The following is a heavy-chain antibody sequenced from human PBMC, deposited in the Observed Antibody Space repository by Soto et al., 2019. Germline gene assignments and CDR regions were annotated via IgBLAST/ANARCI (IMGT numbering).Heavy chain of an antibody. CDR1: GFTFSSYA. V-gene: IGHV3-30-3*01. D-gene: IGHD3-3*01. CDR2: ISYDGSNK. J-gene: IGHJ4*02. Sequence: QVQLVESGGGVVQPGRSLRLSCAASGFTFSSYAMHWVRQAPGKGLEWVAVISYDGSNKYYADSVKGRFTISRDNSKNTLYLHMNSLRAEDTAVYYCARDYDFWSGLFDYWGQGTLVTVSS. CDR3: ARDYDFWSGLFDY.